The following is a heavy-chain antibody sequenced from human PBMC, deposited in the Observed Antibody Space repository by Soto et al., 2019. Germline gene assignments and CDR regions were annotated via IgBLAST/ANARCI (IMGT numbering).Heavy chain of an antibody. D-gene: IGHD3-9*01. CDR2: IYYSGST. V-gene: IGHV4-61*01. J-gene: IGHJ4*02. CDR3: ARAISTGYNILTGYYMDY. Sequence: KTSETLSLTCAVSGGSVTSGSYYWSWIRQPPGKGLEWIGYIYYSGSTNYNPSLKSRVTISADTSKNQFSLKVRSVTAADTAIYYCARAISTGYNILTGYYMDYWGQGALVTVSS. CDR1: GGSVTSGSYY.